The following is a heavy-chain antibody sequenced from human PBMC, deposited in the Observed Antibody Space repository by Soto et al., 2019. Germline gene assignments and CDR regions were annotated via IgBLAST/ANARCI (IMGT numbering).Heavy chain of an antibody. V-gene: IGHV2-5*02. CDR1: GFSLSSTRMA. CDR2: IYWDDDK. J-gene: IGHJ4*02. CDR3: AHIVVAGLGYYFDY. Sequence: QITLKESGPTLVKPTQTLTLTCTFSGFSLSSTRMAVGWIRQPPGKALEWLALIYWDDDKRYSPFLKSRLTITKDTSKNQVVLTISNMDPVETARYYCAHIVVAGLGYYFDYWGQGTLVTVSS. D-gene: IGHD6-19*01.